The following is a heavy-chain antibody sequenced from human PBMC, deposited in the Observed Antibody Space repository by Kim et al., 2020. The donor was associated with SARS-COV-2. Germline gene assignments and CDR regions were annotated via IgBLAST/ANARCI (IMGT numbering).Heavy chain of an antibody. CDR3: ARDLAYGFGEWGYGMDV. CDR2: IWYDGSNK. V-gene: IGHV3-33*01. J-gene: IGHJ6*02. D-gene: IGHD3-10*01. CDR1: GFTFSSYG. Sequence: GGSLRLSCAASGFTFSSYGMHWVRQAPGKGLEWVAVIWYDGSNKYYADSVKGRFTISRDNSKNTLYLQMNSLRAEDTAVYYCARDLAYGFGEWGYGMDVWGQGTTVTVSS.